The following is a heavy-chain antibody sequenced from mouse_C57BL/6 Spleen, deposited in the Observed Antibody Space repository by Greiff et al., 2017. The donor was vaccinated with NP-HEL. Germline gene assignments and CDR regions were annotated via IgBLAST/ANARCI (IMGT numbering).Heavy chain of an antibody. D-gene: IGHD2-1*01. CDR1: GFTFSDYG. Sequence: EVKLVESGGGLVKPGGSLKLSCAASGFTFSDYGMHWVRQAPEKGLEWVAYISSGSSTIYYADTVKGRFTISRDKAKNTLFLQMTSLRSEDTAMYYCARRDGTLEFDYWGQGTTLTVSS. CDR3: ARRDGTLEFDY. J-gene: IGHJ2*01. V-gene: IGHV5-17*01. CDR2: ISSGSSTI.